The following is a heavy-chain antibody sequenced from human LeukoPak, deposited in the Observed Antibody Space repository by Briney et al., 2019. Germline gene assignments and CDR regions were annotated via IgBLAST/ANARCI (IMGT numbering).Heavy chain of an antibody. CDR2: IYHSGST. Sequence: SETLSLTCTVSGDSISSYYWSWIRQPPGKGLEWIGYIYHSGSTNYNPSLKSRATISVDTSKNQFSPKLSSVTAADTAVYYCASLTTADAFDIWGQGTMVTVSS. V-gene: IGHV4-59*01. CDR1: GDSISSYY. D-gene: IGHD3-22*01. J-gene: IGHJ3*02. CDR3: ASLTTADAFDI.